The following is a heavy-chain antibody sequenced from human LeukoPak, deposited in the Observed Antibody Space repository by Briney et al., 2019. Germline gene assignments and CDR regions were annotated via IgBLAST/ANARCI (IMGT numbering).Heavy chain of an antibody. V-gene: IGHV4-39*07. CDR3: AADGWELLNYFDY. J-gene: IGHJ4*02. CDR2: IYYSGST. D-gene: IGHD1-26*01. Sequence: KPSETLSLTCTVSGGSISSSSYYWGWIRQPPGKGLEWIGSIYYSGSTYYNPSLKSRVTISVDTSKNQFSLKLSSVTAADTAVHYCAADGWELLNYFDYWGQGTLVTVSS. CDR1: GGSISSSSYY.